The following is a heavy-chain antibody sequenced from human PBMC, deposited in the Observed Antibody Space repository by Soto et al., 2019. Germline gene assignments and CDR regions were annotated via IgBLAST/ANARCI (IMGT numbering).Heavy chain of an antibody. D-gene: IGHD6-19*01. J-gene: IGHJ3*02. CDR3: ARRIAVALDAFDI. Sequence: ASVKVSCKASGYTFTSYGISWVRQAPGQGLEWMGWISAYNGNTKYAQKLQGRVTMTTDTSTSTAYMELSSLRSEDTAVYYCARRIAVALDAFDIWGQGTMVTVSS. V-gene: IGHV1-18*01. CDR2: ISAYNGNT. CDR1: GYTFTSYG.